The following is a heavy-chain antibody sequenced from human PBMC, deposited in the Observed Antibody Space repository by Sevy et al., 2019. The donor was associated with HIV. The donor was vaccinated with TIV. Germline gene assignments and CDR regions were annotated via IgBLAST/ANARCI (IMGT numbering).Heavy chain of an antibody. Sequence: WGSLRLSCAASGFTFSSYAMSWVRQAPGKGLEWVSAISGSGGSTYYADSVKGRFTISRDNSKNTLYLQMNSLRAEDTAVYYCAKDRYCSSTSCYASWFDPWGQGTLVTVSS. CDR2: ISGSGGST. CDR3: AKDRYCSSTSCYASWFDP. CDR1: GFTFSSYA. D-gene: IGHD2-2*01. J-gene: IGHJ5*02. V-gene: IGHV3-23*01.